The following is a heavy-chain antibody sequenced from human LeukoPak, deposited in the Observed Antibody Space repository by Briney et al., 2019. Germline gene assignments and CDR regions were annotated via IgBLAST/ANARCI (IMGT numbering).Heavy chain of an antibody. CDR3: ARMGDYYDSSGYRHDAFDI. D-gene: IGHD3-22*01. Sequence: PSQTLSLTCTVSGGSISYYYWNWIRQPPGNGLEWIGYIYSSGSTNYNPSLKRRVTISLDTSKNQFSLKLRSVTAADTAVYYCARMGDYYDSSGYRHDAFDIWGQGTMVTVSS. CDR1: GGSISYYY. J-gene: IGHJ3*02. CDR2: IYSSGST. V-gene: IGHV4-59*01.